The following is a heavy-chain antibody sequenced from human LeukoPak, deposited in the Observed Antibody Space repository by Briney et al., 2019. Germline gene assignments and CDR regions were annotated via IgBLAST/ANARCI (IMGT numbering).Heavy chain of an antibody. D-gene: IGHD3-9*01. Sequence: ASVKVSCKASGYIFTGYYMHWVRQAPGQGLEWMGWINPNSGGTNSAQKFQGRVTMTRDTSISTAYMELSRLTSDDTAVYYCARDPSHLYFLDYWGQGTLVTVSS. CDR3: ARDPSHLYFLDY. CDR1: GYIFTGYY. CDR2: INPNSGGT. J-gene: IGHJ4*02. V-gene: IGHV1-2*02.